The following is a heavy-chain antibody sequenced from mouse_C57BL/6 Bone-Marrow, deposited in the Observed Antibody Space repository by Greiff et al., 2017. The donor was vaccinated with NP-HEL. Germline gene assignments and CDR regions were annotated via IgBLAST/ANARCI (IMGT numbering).Heavy chain of an antibody. CDR1: GYTFTDYN. CDR3: ARGGGESYFDV. J-gene: IGHJ1*03. Sequence: VQLQQSGPELVKPGASVKIPRKASGYTFTDYNMDWVKQSHGKSLEWIGDINPNNGGTIYNQKFKGKATLTVDKSSSTAYMELRSLTSEDTAVYYCARGGGESYFDVWGTGTTVTVSS. V-gene: IGHV1-18*01. CDR2: INPNNGGT.